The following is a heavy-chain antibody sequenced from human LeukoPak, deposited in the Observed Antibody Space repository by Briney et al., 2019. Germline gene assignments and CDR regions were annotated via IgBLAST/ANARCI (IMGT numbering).Heavy chain of an antibody. J-gene: IGHJ4*02. CDR3: GRQGYTASYYFVDY. D-gene: IGHD3-10*01. V-gene: IGHV4-4*07. CDR2: IYPTGTT. CDR1: GGSINSYY. Sequence: SETLSLTCTVSGGSINSYYRGWVRQPAGKGLEWIGRIYPTGTTNYSPSFKSRLTMSLDTSTNQFSLKLRPVTAADTAVYYCGRQGYTASYYFVDYWSQGTLVTVSS.